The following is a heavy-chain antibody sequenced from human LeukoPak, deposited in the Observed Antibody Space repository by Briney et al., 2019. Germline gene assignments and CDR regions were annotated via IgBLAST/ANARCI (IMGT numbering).Heavy chain of an antibody. V-gene: IGHV1-69*06. Sequence: GSSVKVSCKASGGMFSSYAISWVRQAPGQGREWMGGIIPIFGTANYAQKFQGRVTITADKSTSTAYMELSSLRSEDTAVYYCARRANLEYFDYWGQGTLVTVSS. CDR1: GGMFSSYA. CDR2: IIPIFGTA. D-gene: IGHD1-14*01. CDR3: ARRANLEYFDY. J-gene: IGHJ4*02.